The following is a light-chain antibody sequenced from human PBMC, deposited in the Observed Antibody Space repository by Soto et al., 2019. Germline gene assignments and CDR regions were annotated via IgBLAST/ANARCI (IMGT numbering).Light chain of an antibody. CDR3: LQYNSYPFT. V-gene: IGKV1-17*03. CDR1: QGISNS. J-gene: IGKJ4*01. CDR2: GAS. Sequence: DIQMTQSPSAMSASLGDRVTITCRASQGISNSLAWFQQKPGKVPKRLIYGASTLQSGAPSRFSGSASGAAFTLTISSLQPEDFATYYCLQYNSYPFTFGGGTRWIS.